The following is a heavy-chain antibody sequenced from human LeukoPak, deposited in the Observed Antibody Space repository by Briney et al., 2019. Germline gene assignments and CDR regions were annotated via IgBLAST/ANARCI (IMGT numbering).Heavy chain of an antibody. CDR1: GDSMSSSSYY. V-gene: IGHV4-39*01. D-gene: IGHD3-22*01. Sequence: SETLSLTCTVSGDSMSSSSYYWGWIRQRPGKGLEWFASIYYSGSTFYNPSLRSRVTISVDKSRNRFSLKLSSVAASDTSVYYCARHGIDNYDPSAYSNWFDPWGQGTLVTVSS. J-gene: IGHJ5*01. CDR3: ARHGIDNYDPSAYSNWFDP. CDR2: IYYSGST.